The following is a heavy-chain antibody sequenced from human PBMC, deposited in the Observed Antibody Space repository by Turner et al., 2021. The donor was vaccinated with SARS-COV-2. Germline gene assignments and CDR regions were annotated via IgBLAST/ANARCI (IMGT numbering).Heavy chain of an antibody. V-gene: IGHV3-21*01. Sequence: EVQVVESGGGLVKPGGSLRLSCAASGFTFSSYSMNWVRQAPGKGLEWVSSMSSRSSYIYYADSVKGRFTISRDNAKNSLYLQMNSLRAEDTAVYYCARAASFLNWFDPWGQGTLVTVSS. CDR2: MSSRSSYI. CDR3: ARAASFLNWFDP. J-gene: IGHJ5*02. CDR1: GFTFSSYS.